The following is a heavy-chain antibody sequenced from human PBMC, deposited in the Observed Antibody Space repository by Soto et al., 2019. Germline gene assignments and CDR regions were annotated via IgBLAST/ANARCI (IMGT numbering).Heavy chain of an antibody. CDR3: TRGSFAGEFDP. J-gene: IGHJ5*02. V-gene: IGHV3-49*03. CDR2: IRSKAYGGTT. CDR1: GFTFGDYA. Sequence: PGGSLILSCTASGFTFGDYAMSWFRQAPGKGLEWVGFIRSKAYGGTTEYAASVKGRFTISRDDSKSIAYLQMNSLKTEDTAVYYCTRGSFAGEFDPWGQGTLVTVSS. D-gene: IGHD3-10*01.